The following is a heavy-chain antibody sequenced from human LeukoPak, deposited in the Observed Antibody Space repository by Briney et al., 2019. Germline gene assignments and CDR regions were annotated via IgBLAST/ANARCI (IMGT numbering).Heavy chain of an antibody. D-gene: IGHD1-26*01. Sequence: SETLSLTCAGYGGSFSGYYWSWIRQPPGKGLEWIGEINHSGSTNYNPSLKSRVTISVDTSKNQFSLKLSSVTAADTAVYYCARSQWAYFDYWGQGTLVTVSS. CDR2: INHSGST. V-gene: IGHV4-34*01. J-gene: IGHJ4*02. CDR1: GGSFSGYY. CDR3: ARSQWAYFDY.